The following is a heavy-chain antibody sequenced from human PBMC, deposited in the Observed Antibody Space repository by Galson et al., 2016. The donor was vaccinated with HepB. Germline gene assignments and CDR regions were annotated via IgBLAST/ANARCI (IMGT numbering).Heavy chain of an antibody. V-gene: IGHV3-74*01. CDR3: VREHSVVPTTAYNWFDP. D-gene: IGHD4-23*01. CDR2: INSDVTIS. J-gene: IGHJ5*02. Sequence: SLRLSCAASGFAFSSHWMHWVRQDLGKGLVWVSRINSDVTISNYADSVKGRFTISSDNAKNTLYLQMNSLRAEDTAVYFCVREHSVVPTTAYNWFDPWGRGTLVTVSS. CDR1: GFAFSSHW.